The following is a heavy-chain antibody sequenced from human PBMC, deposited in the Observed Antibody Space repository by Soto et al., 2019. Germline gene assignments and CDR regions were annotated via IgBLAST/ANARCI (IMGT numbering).Heavy chain of an antibody. CDR1: GFTFSRYW. J-gene: IGHJ6*02. CDR3: ARVGYCSGGSCYSYYYYTMDV. V-gene: IGHV3-7*03. Sequence: QTGGSLRLSCAASGFTFSRYWMSWVRQAPGKGLEWVANIEEDGGEKHYVGSVKGRFTISRDNAKNSLYLQMNSLRAEDTAVYYCARVGYCSGGSCYSYYYYTMDVWGQGTTVTVSS. D-gene: IGHD2-15*01. CDR2: IEEDGGEK.